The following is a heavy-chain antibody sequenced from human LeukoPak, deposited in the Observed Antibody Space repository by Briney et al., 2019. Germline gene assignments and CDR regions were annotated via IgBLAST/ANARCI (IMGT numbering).Heavy chain of an antibody. V-gene: IGHV1-46*01. J-gene: IGHJ4*02. CDR2: INPSGGST. CDR1: GYTFTSYY. Sequence: ASVKVSCKASGYTFTSYYMHWVRQAPGQGLEWMGIINPSGGSTSYAQKFQGRVTMTRDTSTSTVYMELRSLRSEDTAVYYCARELGPGVFEAGFDYWGQGTLVTVSS. CDR3: ARELGPGVFEAGFDY. D-gene: IGHD3-16*02.